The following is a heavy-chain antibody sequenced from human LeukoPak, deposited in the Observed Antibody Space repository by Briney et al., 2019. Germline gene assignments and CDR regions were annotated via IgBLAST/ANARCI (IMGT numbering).Heavy chain of an antibody. CDR3: AKSPPAYYYYMDV. Sequence: GGSLRLSCAASGFTVSSNYMSWVRQAPGKGLEWVSVIYSGGSTYYADSVKGRFTISRDNSKNTLYLQMNSLRAEDTAVYYCAKSPPAYYYYMDVWGKGTTVTVSS. CDR2: IYSGGST. J-gene: IGHJ6*03. V-gene: IGHV3-53*01. CDR1: GFTVSSNY.